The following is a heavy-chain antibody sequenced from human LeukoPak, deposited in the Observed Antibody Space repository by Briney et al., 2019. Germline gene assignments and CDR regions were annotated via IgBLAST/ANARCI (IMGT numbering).Heavy chain of an antibody. D-gene: IGHD1-26*01. CDR2: IYTSGST. J-gene: IGHJ6*03. CDR3: ARGSGSYPTYYYYYMDV. Sequence: SETLSLTCTVSGGSISSYYWSWIRQPAGKGLEWIGRIYTSGSTNYNPSLKSRVTMSVDTPKNQFSLKLSSVTAADTAVYYCARGSGSYPTYYYYYMDVWGKGTTVTVSS. CDR1: GGSISSYY. V-gene: IGHV4-4*07.